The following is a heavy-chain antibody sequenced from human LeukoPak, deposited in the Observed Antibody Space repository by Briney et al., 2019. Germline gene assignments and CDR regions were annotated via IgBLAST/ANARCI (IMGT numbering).Heavy chain of an antibody. Sequence: PGGSLRLSCAASGFTVSSNHMSWVRQAPGKGLEWVSVIYSGGSTYYADSVKGRFTISRDNSKNTLYLQMNSLRAEDTAVYYCARGIVVHTGNYFDYWGQGTLVTVSS. J-gene: IGHJ4*02. D-gene: IGHD3-22*01. V-gene: IGHV3-53*01. CDR1: GFTVSSNH. CDR3: ARGIVVHTGNYFDY. CDR2: IYSGGST.